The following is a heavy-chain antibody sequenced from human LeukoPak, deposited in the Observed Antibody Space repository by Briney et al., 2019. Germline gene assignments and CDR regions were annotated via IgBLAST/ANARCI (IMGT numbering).Heavy chain of an antibody. V-gene: IGHV4-61*02. J-gene: IGHJ5*02. CDR1: SGAISSGNYY. D-gene: IGHD3-3*01. CDR3: AGIWSGYPNWFDP. CDR2: IYTSGGT. Sequence: PSETLSLTCTVSSGAISSGNYYWSWIRQPAGKGLEWIGRIYTSGGTNYNPSLKSRLTISVDTSKSQFSLKLSSVTAADTAVYYCAGIWSGYPNWFDPWGQGTLVTVSS.